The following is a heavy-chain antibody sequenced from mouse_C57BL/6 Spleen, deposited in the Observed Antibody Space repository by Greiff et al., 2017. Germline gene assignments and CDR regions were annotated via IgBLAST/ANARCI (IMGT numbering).Heavy chain of an antibody. V-gene: IGHV1-15*01. CDR2: IDPETGGT. D-gene: IGHD2-5*01. Sequence: VKLQESGAELVRPGASVTLSCKASGYTFTDYEMHWVKQTPVHGLEWIGAIDPETGGTAYNQKFKVQAILTADKSSSTAYMELHSLTSEDSAVYYCTRGRYSNYWDFDVWGTGTTVTVSS. J-gene: IGHJ1*03. CDR3: TRGRYSNYWDFDV. CDR1: GYTFTDYE.